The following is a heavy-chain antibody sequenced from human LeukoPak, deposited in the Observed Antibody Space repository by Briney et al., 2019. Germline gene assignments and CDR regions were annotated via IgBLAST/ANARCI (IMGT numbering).Heavy chain of an antibody. Sequence: GGSLRLSCAASGFTFSSYGMSWVRQAPGKGLEWVSGIGGSGGSTYYADSVKGRFTISRDNSRNTLYLQMNSLRAEDTAVYYCAKDRRDSGRSPFDYWGQGTLVTVSS. J-gene: IGHJ4*02. V-gene: IGHV3-23*01. CDR2: IGGSGGST. D-gene: IGHD6-19*01. CDR1: GFTFSSYG. CDR3: AKDRRDSGRSPFDY.